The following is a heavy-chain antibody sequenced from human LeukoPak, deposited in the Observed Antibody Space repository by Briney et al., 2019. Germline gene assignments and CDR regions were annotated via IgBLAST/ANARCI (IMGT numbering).Heavy chain of an antibody. CDR3: ARRYYDSSGYYFNWFDP. D-gene: IGHD3-22*01. CDR1: GYNFTGYY. V-gene: IGHV1-2*02. Sequence: ASVKGSCKASGYNFTGYYMHWVRQAPGQRLEWIGWINPNSGGTNYAQKFQGRVTMTRDTSISTAYMELSRLRSDDTAVYYCARRYYDSSGYYFNWFDPWGQGTLVTVSS. J-gene: IGHJ5*02. CDR2: INPNSGGT.